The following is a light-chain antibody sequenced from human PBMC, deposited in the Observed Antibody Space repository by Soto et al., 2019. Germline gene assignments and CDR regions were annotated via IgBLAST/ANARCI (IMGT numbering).Light chain of an antibody. CDR2: EVN. V-gene: IGLV2-23*02. Sequence: QSALTQPASVSGSPGQSITISCTGTSSDFGNYNLVSWYQQHPGKVPKLILFEVNKRPSGVPDRFSGSKSGNTASLTISGLQAEDESDYYCCSYAGGHTLVFGGGTKLTVL. CDR1: SSDFGNYNL. J-gene: IGLJ2*01. CDR3: CSYAGGHTLV.